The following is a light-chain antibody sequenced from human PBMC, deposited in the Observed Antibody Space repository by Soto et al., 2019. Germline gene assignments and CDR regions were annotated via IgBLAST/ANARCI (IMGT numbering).Light chain of an antibody. Sequence: EIMLTQSPGTLSLSPGERATLSCRASQSLSGGYLAWFQQKPGQTPRLLIYSASNRATDIPDRFSGSGSGTDFTLNISRLEPEDFVVYYCQQNGSLPITFGQGTRLESK. CDR2: SAS. CDR1: QSLSGGY. V-gene: IGKV3-20*01. J-gene: IGKJ5*01. CDR3: QQNGSLPIT.